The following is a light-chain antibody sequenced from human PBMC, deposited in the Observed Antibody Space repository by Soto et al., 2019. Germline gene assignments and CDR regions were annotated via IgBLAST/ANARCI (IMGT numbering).Light chain of an antibody. Sequence: EIVLTQSPATLSLSPGDRATLSCRASHSVNTFLAWYQQKPGQAPRLLISDASNRATGIPARFSGSGSGTDFTLTISSLEPEDFATYYCQQLYSFPLTFGGGTKVEIK. CDR2: DAS. J-gene: IGKJ4*01. CDR3: QQLYSFPLT. CDR1: HSVNTF. V-gene: IGKV3-11*01.